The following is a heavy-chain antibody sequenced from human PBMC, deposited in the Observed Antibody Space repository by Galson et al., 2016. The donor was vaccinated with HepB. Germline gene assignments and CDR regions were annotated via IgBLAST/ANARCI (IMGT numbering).Heavy chain of an antibody. D-gene: IGHD5-18*01. CDR2: INRSGST. CDR3: AGVTWIQKVALMDF. V-gene: IGHV4-34*01. CDR1: GGPFSGYY. J-gene: IGHJ6*04. Sequence: SETLSLTCVVYGGPFSGYYWSWIRQSPGKGLEWIGDINRSGSTSHNPSLRSRVTMSVDTSKNQFSLRVSSVTAADTAVYYCAGVTWIQKVALMDFWGKGTTVTVSS.